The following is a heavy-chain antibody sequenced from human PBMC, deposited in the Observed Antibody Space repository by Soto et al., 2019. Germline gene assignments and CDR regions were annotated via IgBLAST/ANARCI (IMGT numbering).Heavy chain of an antibody. CDR3: ARASPTMVRGVSASGFFYMDV. J-gene: IGHJ6*03. D-gene: IGHD3-10*01. CDR2: INHSGST. CDR1: GGSFSGYY. V-gene: IGHV4-34*01. Sequence: SETLSLTCAFYGGSFSGYYWSWIRQPPGKGLEWIGEINHSGSTNYNPSLKSRVTISVDTSKNQFSLKLSSVTAADTAVYYCARASPTMVRGVSASGFFYMDVWGKGTTVTVSS.